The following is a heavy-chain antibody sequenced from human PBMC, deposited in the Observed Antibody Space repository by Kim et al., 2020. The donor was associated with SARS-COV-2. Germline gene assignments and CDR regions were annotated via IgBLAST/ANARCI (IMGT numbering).Heavy chain of an antibody. J-gene: IGHJ4*02. CDR3: ARGGGAVPSYFDY. CDR2: IWYDGSNK. V-gene: IGHV3-33*01. Sequence: GGSLRLSCAASGFTFSSYGMHWVRQAPGKGLEWVAVIWYDGSNKYYADSVKGRFTISRDNSKNTLYLQMNSLRAEDTAVYYCARGGGAVPSYFDYWGQGTLVPVSS. CDR1: GFTFSSYG. D-gene: IGHD3-16*01.